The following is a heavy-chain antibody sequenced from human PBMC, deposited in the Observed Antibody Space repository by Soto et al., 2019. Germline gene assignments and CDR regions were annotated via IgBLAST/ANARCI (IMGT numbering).Heavy chain of an antibody. J-gene: IGHJ4*02. CDR1: GGSISSGDYY. Sequence: SETLSLTCTVSGGSISSGDYYWSWIRQPPGKGLEWIGYIYYSGSTYYNPSLKSRVTISVETSKNQFSLKLSSVTAADTAVYCCARRHGLDIDDYYWGQGNLVPVSS. CDR3: ARRHGLDIDDYY. CDR2: IYYSGST. V-gene: IGHV4-30-4*01. D-gene: IGHD3-10*01.